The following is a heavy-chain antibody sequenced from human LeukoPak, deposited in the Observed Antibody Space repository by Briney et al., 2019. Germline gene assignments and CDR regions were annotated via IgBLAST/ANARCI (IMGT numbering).Heavy chain of an antibody. CDR2: IYYSGST. D-gene: IGHD3-16*01. Sequence: SETLSLTCTVSGGSISSISYYWGWIRQPPGKGLEWIGSIYYSGSTYYSPSLKSRVTISVDTSKNQFSLKLSSVTAADTAVYYCAREDYLWGTSSPNYFDYWGQGTLVTVSS. CDR3: AREDYLWGTSSPNYFDY. J-gene: IGHJ4*02. V-gene: IGHV4-39*02. CDR1: GGSISSISYY.